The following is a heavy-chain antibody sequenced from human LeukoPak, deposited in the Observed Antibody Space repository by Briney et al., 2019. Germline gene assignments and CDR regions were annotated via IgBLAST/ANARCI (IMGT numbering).Heavy chain of an antibody. J-gene: IGHJ4*03. V-gene: IGHV3-11*06. D-gene: IGHD1-26*01. CDR2: ISSSSSYT. CDR3: ARGGRSGKHFDY. Sequence: PGGSLRLSCAASGFTFSDYYMSWIRQAPGKGLEWVSYISSSSSYTNHADSLKGRFTISRDNAKNSLYLQMNSLRAEDTAVYYCARGGRSGKHFDYWGQGTTVTVSS. CDR1: GFTFSDYY.